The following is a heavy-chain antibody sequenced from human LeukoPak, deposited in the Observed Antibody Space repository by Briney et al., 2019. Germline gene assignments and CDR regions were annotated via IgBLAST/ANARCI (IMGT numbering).Heavy chain of an antibody. Sequence: ASVKVSCKVSGYTLTELSMHWVRQAPGQGLEWMGWISAYNGNTNYAQKLQGRVTMTTDTSTSTAYMELRSLRSDDTAVYYCARLVGATTGGDYWGQGTLVTVSS. D-gene: IGHD1-26*01. CDR3: ARLVGATTGGDY. CDR2: ISAYNGNT. J-gene: IGHJ4*02. CDR1: GYTLTELS. V-gene: IGHV1-18*01.